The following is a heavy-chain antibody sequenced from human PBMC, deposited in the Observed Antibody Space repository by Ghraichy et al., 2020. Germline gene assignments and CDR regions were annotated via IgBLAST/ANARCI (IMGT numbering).Heavy chain of an antibody. CDR1: GYPFSDHY. CDR2: VRNKAHSYST. Sequence: GESLNISCAASGYPFSDHYVDWVRQAPGRGLEWVGRVRNKAHSYSTEYAASVTGRFTVSRDDSKNSGYLQMNSLKIEDTAIYYCVRRGSGGTYYPLDIWGQGTMVTVSS. D-gene: IGHD3-10*01. J-gene: IGHJ3*02. V-gene: IGHV3-72*01. CDR3: VRRGSGGTYYPLDI.